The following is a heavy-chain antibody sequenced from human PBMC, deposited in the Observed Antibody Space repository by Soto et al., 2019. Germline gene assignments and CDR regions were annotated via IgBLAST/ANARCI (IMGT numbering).Heavy chain of an antibody. V-gene: IGHV1-69*06. D-gene: IGHD5-12*01. Sequence: VASVKVSCKASGGTFSSYAISWVRQAPGQGLEWMGGIIPIFGTANYAQKFQGRVTITADKSTSTAYMELSSLRSEDTAVYYCARDREMATIVYYYYGMDVWGQGTTVTVSS. J-gene: IGHJ6*02. CDR2: IIPIFGTA. CDR3: ARDREMATIVYYYYGMDV. CDR1: GGTFSSYA.